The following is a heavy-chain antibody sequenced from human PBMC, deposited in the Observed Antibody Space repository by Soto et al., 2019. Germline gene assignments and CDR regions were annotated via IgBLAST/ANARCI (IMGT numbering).Heavy chain of an antibody. J-gene: IGHJ4*02. D-gene: IGHD6-19*01. CDR1: GFTFSSYW. CDR3: ARDGGGIAVEFFDY. Sequence: GGSLRLSCAASGFTFSSYWMSWVRQAPGKGLEWVANIKQDGSEKYYVDSVKGRFTISRDNAKNSLYLQMNSLRAEDTAVYYCARDGGGIAVEFFDYWGQGTLVTVSS. CDR2: IKQDGSEK. V-gene: IGHV3-7*01.